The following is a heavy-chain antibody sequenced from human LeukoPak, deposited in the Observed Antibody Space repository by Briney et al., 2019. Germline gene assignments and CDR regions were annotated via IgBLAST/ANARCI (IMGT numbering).Heavy chain of an antibody. CDR1: GYTFTGYY. V-gene: IGHV1-2*02. CDR3: ARTTNDYVWGSYRGVIEFDAFDI. Sequence: GASVKVSCKASGYTFTGYYVHWVRQAPGQGLEWMGWMNPKSGGTNYAQKLQGRVTMTTDTSTSTAYMELRSLRSDDTAVYYCARTTNDYVWGSYRGVIEFDAFDIWGQGTMVTVSS. J-gene: IGHJ3*02. D-gene: IGHD3-16*02. CDR2: MNPKSGGT.